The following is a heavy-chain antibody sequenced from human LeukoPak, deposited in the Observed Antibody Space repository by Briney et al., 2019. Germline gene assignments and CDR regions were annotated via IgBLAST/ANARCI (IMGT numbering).Heavy chain of an antibody. CDR3: ATDSSITIFGVVIIQDCYYGMDV. Sequence: GASVKVSCKVSGHTLKELSMHWVRQAPGKGLEWMGGFDLEDGKTIYSQKFQGRVTMTEDTSTDTASMELSSLTSEDTAVYYCATDSSITIFGVVIIQDCYYGMDVWGQGTTVTVSS. D-gene: IGHD3-3*01. J-gene: IGHJ6*02. CDR2: FDLEDGKT. V-gene: IGHV1-24*01. CDR1: GHTLKELS.